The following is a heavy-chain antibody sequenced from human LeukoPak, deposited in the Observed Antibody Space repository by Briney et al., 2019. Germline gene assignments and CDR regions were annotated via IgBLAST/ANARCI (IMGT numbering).Heavy chain of an antibody. CDR3: ARDIRGNYYGSGSYPDY. J-gene: IGHJ4*02. V-gene: IGHV4-39*07. D-gene: IGHD3-10*01. Sequence: SETLSLTCTVSGGSISSSSYYWGWIRQPPGKGLEWIGSIYYSGSTYYNPSLKSRVTISVDTSKNQFSLKLSSVTAADTAVYYCARDIRGNYYGSGSYPDYWGQGTLVTVSS. CDR2: IYYSGST. CDR1: GGSISSSSYY.